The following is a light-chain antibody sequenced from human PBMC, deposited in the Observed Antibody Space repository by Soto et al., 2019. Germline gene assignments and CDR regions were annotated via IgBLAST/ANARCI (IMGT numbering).Light chain of an antibody. CDR1: QRVGGNY. J-gene: IGKJ1*01. V-gene: IGKV3-20*01. CDR3: QQYGSSPAT. Sequence: EIVLTQSPGTLSLSPGERATLSCRASQRVGGNYLAWQQQKPGQAPRILIYDASSRPADSPDRFSGSGSGTDFTLSISRLEAEDFAVYFCQQYGSSPATFGQGTKVEI. CDR2: DAS.